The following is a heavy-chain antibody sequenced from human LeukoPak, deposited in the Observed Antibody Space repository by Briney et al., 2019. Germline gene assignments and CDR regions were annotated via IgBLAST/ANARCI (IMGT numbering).Heavy chain of an antibody. J-gene: IGHJ4*02. V-gene: IGHV4-34*01. Sequence: SETLSLTCAVYGGSFSGYYWSWIRQPPGKGLEWIGEINHSGSTNYHPSLKSRVTISVDTSKNQFSLKLSSVTAADTAVYHCARSSTKTYYYDSSGYYNWGQGTLVTVSS. CDR1: GGSFSGYY. CDR3: ARSSTKTYYYDSSGYYN. D-gene: IGHD3-22*01. CDR2: INHSGST.